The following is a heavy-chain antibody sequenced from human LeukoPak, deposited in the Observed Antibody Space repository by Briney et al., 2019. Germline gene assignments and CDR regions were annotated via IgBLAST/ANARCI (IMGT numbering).Heavy chain of an antibody. CDR1: GGSISSYY. CDR2: VYYSGST. CDR3: ARAYCNSATCSGVGYFDL. J-gene: IGHJ2*01. D-gene: IGHD2-2*01. Sequence: SETLSLTCTVSGGSISSYYWSWIRQPAGKGLEWIGSVYYSGSTYYNPSFKSRVTLAVDTSKNQFSLKLSSVTAADTAVYYCARAYCNSATCSGVGYFDLWGRGTLVTVSS. V-gene: IGHV4-4*07.